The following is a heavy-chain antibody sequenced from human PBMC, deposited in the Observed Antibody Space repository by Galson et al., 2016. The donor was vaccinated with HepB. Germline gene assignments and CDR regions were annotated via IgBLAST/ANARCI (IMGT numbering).Heavy chain of an antibody. Sequence: SLRLSCAGSEFTFTSYAMNWVRQAPGKGLEWVSAITGGSSRTFYADSVKGRFTISRDNSKNTVYLQMNGLRAEGTAVYYCAKDLWLRGFHYLDYWGQGTLVTVSS. V-gene: IGHV3-23*01. CDR1: EFTFTSYA. D-gene: IGHD3-10*01. CDR3: AKDLWLRGFHYLDY. CDR2: ITGGSSRT. J-gene: IGHJ4*02.